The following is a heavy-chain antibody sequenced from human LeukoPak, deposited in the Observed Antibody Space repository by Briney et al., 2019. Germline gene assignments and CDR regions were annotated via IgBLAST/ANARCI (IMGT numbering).Heavy chain of an antibody. V-gene: IGHV3-30*04. CDR3: ARDRIVGATIRYYFDY. CDR2: ISYDGSNK. CDR1: GFTFSSYA. Sequence: GRSLRLSCAASGFTFSSYAMHWVRQAPGKGLEWVAVISYDGSNKYYAESVKGRFTISRDNSKNTLYLQMNSLRAEDTAVYYCARDRIVGATIRYYFDYWGQGTLVTVSS. D-gene: IGHD1-26*01. J-gene: IGHJ4*02.